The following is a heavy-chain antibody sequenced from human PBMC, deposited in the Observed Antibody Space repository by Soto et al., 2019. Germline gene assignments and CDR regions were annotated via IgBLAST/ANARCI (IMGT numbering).Heavy chain of an antibody. V-gene: IGHV4-4*02. Sequence: SEALSLTCALSGGYVCSTHWWTSVRQHTGKGLEWIGEIYHSGSTNYNPSLKSRVTISVDTSKNQFSLKLSSVTAADTAVYYCARGQAKGGYYYYGMDVWGQGTTVTVSS. J-gene: IGHJ6*02. CDR1: GGYVCSTHW. CDR3: ARGQAKGGYYYYGMDV. D-gene: IGHD3-16*01. CDR2: IYHSGST.